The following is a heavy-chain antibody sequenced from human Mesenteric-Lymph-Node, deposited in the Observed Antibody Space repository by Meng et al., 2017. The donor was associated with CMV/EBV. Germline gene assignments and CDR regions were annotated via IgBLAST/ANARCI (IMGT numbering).Heavy chain of an antibody. CDR1: GFTFSSYA. CDR3: ARKTYYYDSSGYKGYYFDY. D-gene: IGHD3-22*01. J-gene: IGHJ4*02. V-gene: IGHV3-33*01. CDR2: IWYDGTNK. Sequence: GGSLRLSCAASGFTFSSYAMHWVRQTPGKGLEWVAVIWYDGTNKYYADSVKGRFTISRDNSKNTLYLQINSLRAEDTAVYYCARKTYYYDSSGYKGYYFDYWGQGTLVTVSS.